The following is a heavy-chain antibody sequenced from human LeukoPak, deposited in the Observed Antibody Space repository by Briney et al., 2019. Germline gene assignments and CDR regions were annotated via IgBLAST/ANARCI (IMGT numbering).Heavy chain of an antibody. CDR1: GFTFSSYA. V-gene: IGHV3-23*01. J-gene: IGHJ6*03. CDR3: AKGLRTGVGPYMGYHYYMDV. Sequence: PGGSLRLSCAASGFTFSSYAMSWVRQDPGKGLKWVSTINDNGADTYYADSVKGRFTISRDNSYNTVSLQMNSLRDEDTGVYYCAKGLRTGVGPYMGYHYYMDVWGKGATVTVSS. D-gene: IGHD3-16*01. CDR2: INDNGADT.